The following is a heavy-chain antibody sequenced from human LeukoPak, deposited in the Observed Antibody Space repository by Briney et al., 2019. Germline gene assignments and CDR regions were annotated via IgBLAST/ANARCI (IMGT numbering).Heavy chain of an antibody. CDR3: ARGRRYYYGSGSKTIDY. D-gene: IGHD3-10*01. CDR2: INHSGST. V-gene: IGHV4-34*01. Sequence: PSETLSLTCAVYGGSFRGYYWSWIRQPPGKGLEWIGEINHSGSTNYNPSLKSRVTISVDTSKNQFSLKLSSVTAADTAVYYCARGRRYYYGSGSKTIDYWGQGTLVTVSS. J-gene: IGHJ4*02. CDR1: GGSFRGYY.